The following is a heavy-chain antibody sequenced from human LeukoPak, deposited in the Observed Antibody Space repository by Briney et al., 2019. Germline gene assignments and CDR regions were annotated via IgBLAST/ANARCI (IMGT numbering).Heavy chain of an antibody. CDR3: ARRPDYDILTTEITNY. CDR1: GYTFTNFG. CDR2: ISAYNNNT. V-gene: IGHV1-18*01. D-gene: IGHD3-9*01. Sequence: GASVKVSCETYGYTFTNFGIDWVRQAPGQGLEFMGWISAYNNNTNYAQKFQGRVIMTTDPSTSTAHMELRSLRSDDTAVYYCARRPDYDILTTEITNYWGQGTLVTVST. J-gene: IGHJ4*02.